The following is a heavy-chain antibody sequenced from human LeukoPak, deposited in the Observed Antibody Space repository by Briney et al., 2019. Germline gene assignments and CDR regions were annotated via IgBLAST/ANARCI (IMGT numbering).Heavy chain of an antibody. CDR1: GFTFSSYG. CDR3: AKGSLDYYGMDV. Sequence: PGGSLRLSCAASGFTFSSYGMHWVRQAPGKGLEWVAVISYDGSNKYYADSVKGRFTISRDNSKNTLYLKMNSLRAEDTAVYYCAKGSLDYYGMDVWGQGTTVTVSS. CDR2: ISYDGSNK. V-gene: IGHV3-30*18. J-gene: IGHJ6*02.